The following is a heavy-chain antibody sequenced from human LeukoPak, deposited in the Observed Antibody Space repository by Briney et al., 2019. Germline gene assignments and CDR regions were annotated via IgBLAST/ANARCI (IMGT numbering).Heavy chain of an antibody. J-gene: IGHJ5*02. CDR2: ISAYNGNT. V-gene: IGHV1-18*01. D-gene: IGHD6-6*01. CDR3: ARGLPAARPGGVFDT. Sequence: ASVKVSCKASGYTFTSYGIGWVRQAPGQGLEWMGWISAYNGNTNYAQKLQGRVTMTTDTCTSTAYMELRSLRSDDTAVYYCARGLPAARPGGVFDTWGQGTLVTVSS. CDR1: GYTFTSYG.